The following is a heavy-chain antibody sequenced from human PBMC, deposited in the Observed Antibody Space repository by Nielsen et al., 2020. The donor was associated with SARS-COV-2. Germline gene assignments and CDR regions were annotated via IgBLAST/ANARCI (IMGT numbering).Heavy chain of an antibody. V-gene: IGHV4-30-2*01. D-gene: IGHD3-22*01. Sequence: SETLSLTCAVSGGSISSGGYSWSWIRQPPGKGLEWIGYIYHSGSTYYNPSLKSRVTISVDTSKNQFSLKLSSVTAADTAVYYCASRLYYYDSSGYPLDWGQGTLVTVSS. CDR3: ASRLYYYDSSGYPLD. CDR1: GGSISSGGYS. CDR2: IYHSGST. J-gene: IGHJ4*02.